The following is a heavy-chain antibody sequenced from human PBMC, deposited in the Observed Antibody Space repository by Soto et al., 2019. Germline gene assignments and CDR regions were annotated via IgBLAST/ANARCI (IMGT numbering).Heavy chain of an antibody. J-gene: IGHJ6*03. CDR3: ARGDHFWSSYGHYYYMDV. V-gene: IGHV4-59*01. D-gene: IGHD3-3*02. Sequence: SETLSLTCTVSGGSISSYYWSWIRQPPGKGLEWIGYIYYSGSTNYNPSVKSRVTISVDTSKNQFSLKLSSVTAADTAVYYCARGDHFWSSYGHYYYMDVWGKGTTVTVSS. CDR2: IYYSGST. CDR1: GGSISSYY.